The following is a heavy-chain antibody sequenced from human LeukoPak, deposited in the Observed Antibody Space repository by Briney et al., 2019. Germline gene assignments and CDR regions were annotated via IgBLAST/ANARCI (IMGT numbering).Heavy chain of an antibody. J-gene: IGHJ6*03. CDR3: ARDRRSMYCSSTSCPVLYYYYYMDV. V-gene: IGHV1-46*01. Sequence: ASVKVSCKASGYTFTSYYMHWVRQAPGQGLEWMGIINPSGGSTSYAQKFQGRVTMTRDTSTSTVYMELSSLRSEDTAVYYCARDRRSMYCSSTSCPVLYYYYYMDVWGKGTTVTVSS. CDR2: INPSGGST. CDR1: GYTFTSYY. D-gene: IGHD2-2*01.